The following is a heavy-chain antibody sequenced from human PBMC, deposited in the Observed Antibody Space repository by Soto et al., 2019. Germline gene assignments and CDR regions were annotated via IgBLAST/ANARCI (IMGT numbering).Heavy chain of an antibody. V-gene: IGHV4-31*03. D-gene: IGHD3-9*01. Sequence: PSETLSLTCTVSGGSISSGGYYWSWIRQHPGKGLEWIGYIYYSGSTYYNPSLKSRITISVDTSENQFSLKLSSVTAADTAVYYCARLGEMGSDILTGYYGIRKGYWFDPWGQGTLVTVSS. J-gene: IGHJ5*02. CDR1: GGSISSGGYY. CDR2: IYYSGST. CDR3: ARLGEMGSDILTGYYGIRKGYWFDP.